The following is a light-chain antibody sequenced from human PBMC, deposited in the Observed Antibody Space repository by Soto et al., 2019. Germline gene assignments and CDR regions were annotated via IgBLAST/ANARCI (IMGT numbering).Light chain of an antibody. CDR3: QSFDSSLSNSRV. CDR2: EVI. CDR1: SGDVGKYNL. J-gene: IGLJ3*02. V-gene: IGLV2-23*02. Sequence: QSALTQPASVSGSPGQSITISCTGTSGDVGKYNLVSWYQQHPGKAPKLMIYEVIKRPSGVSNRFSGSKSGNTASLTISGLQADDEANYYCQSFDSSLSNSRVFGGGTKVTVL.